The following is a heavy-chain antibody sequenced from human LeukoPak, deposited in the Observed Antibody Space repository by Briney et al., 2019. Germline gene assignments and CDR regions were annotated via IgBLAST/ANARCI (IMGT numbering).Heavy chain of an antibody. V-gene: IGHV4-34*01. J-gene: IGHJ4*02. CDR3: VSGSYDNFDY. D-gene: IGHD1-26*01. CDR2: INHSGST. CDR1: GGSFSGYY. Sequence: SETLSLTCAVYGGSFSGYYWSWIRQPPGKGLEWIGEINHSGSTNYNPSLKSRVTISVDTSKNQFSLKLSSVTAADTAVYYCVSGSYDNFDYWGQGTLVTVSS.